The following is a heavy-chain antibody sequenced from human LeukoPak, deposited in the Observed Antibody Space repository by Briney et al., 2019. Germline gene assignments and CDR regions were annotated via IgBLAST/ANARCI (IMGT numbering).Heavy chain of an antibody. D-gene: IGHD3-10*01. J-gene: IGHJ6*03. V-gene: IGHV1-8*01. CDR2: MNPNSGNT. Sequence: ASVKVSCKASGYTFTSYAISWVRQAPGQGLEWMGWMNPNSGNTGYAQKFQGRVTMTRNTSISTAYMELSSLRSEDTAVYYCARGGYKVRGAPKKYYYYYMDVWGKGTTVTISS. CDR1: GYTFTSYA. CDR3: ARGGYKVRGAPKKYYYYYMDV.